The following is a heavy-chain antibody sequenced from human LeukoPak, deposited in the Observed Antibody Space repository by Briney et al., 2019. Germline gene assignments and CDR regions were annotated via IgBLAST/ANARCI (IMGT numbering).Heavy chain of an antibody. D-gene: IGHD3-3*02. Sequence: SETLSLTCAVYGGSFSGYYWSGIRQPPGKGLEWIGEISHSGSTNYNPSPKSRVTISVDTSKNQFSLKLSSVTAADTAVYYCARAPRHFWSGYYVLGWFDPWGQGTLVTVSS. V-gene: IGHV4-34*01. CDR2: ISHSGST. CDR3: ARAPRHFWSGYYVLGWFDP. J-gene: IGHJ5*02. CDR1: GGSFSGYY.